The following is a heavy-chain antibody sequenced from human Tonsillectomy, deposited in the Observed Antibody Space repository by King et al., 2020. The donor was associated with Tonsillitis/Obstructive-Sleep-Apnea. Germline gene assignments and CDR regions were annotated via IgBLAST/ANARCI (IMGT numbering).Heavy chain of an antibody. CDR1: GFTFSSNA. J-gene: IGHJ4*02. D-gene: IGHD2-21*01. CDR3: AKEGPGDGTFYIDY. Sequence: VQLVESGGGLLQPGGSLRLSCAASGFTFSSNAMSWVRQAPGKGPEWVSAISGGGGSTYYANSVKGRFTISRDNSKNTLYLQMNSLRAEDTAVYYCAKEGPGDGTFYIDYWGQGTLVTVSS. V-gene: IGHV3-23*04. CDR2: ISGGGGST.